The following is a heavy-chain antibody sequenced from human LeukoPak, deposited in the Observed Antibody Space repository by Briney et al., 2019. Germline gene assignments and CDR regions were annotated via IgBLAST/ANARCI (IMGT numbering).Heavy chain of an antibody. Sequence: GGSLRLSCAASGFTFSSYWMHWVRQAPGKGLVWVSGINIDGSRTNYADSVRGRFTISRDNAKNTLYLQMNSLRAEDTAVYYCARANEVTIFDYWGQGTLVTVSS. CDR1: GFTFSSYW. J-gene: IGHJ4*02. V-gene: IGHV3-74*01. D-gene: IGHD4-11*01. CDR3: ARANEVTIFDY. CDR2: INIDGSRT.